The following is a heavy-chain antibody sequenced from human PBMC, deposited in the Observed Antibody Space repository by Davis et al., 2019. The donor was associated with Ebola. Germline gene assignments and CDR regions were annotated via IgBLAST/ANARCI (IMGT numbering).Heavy chain of an antibody. D-gene: IGHD6-13*01. CDR1: GYTFTSYA. CDR3: ARDIAAAVDYYYYGMDV. CDR2: INAGNGNT. V-gene: IGHV1-3*01. Sequence: ASVKVSCKASGYTFTSYAMHWVRQAPGQRLEWMGWINAGNGNTKYSQKFQGRVTITRDTSASTAYMELSSLRSEDTAVYYCARDIAAAVDYYYYGMDVWGQGTTVTVSS. J-gene: IGHJ6*02.